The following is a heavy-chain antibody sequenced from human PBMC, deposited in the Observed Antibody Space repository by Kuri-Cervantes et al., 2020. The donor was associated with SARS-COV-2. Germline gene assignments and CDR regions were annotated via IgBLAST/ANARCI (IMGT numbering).Heavy chain of an antibody. CDR1: GGTFSSYA. Sequence: ASVKVSCKASGGTFSSYAISWVRQATGQGLEWMGWISADNGKTNYAQKVQGRVTMTTDTSTSTAYMELRSLRSDDTAVYYCARALPAYSYYYGMDVWGQGTTVTVSS. J-gene: IGHJ6*02. D-gene: IGHD2-2*01. CDR3: ARALPAYSYYYGMDV. CDR2: ISADNGKT. V-gene: IGHV1-18*01.